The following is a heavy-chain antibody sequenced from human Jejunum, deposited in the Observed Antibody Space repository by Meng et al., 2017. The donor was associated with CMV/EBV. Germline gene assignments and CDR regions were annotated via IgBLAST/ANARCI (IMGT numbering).Heavy chain of an antibody. Sequence: CSAASGFTVRTNCMNWVRQAPGKGLKWVSVIYTSGNTYYADSVKGRFTISRDSSTNTAYLQMNSLRNEDTAVYYCAKGGFGRPLDYWGHGTLVTVSS. D-gene: IGHD3-10*01. J-gene: IGHJ4*01. CDR3: AKGGFGRPLDY. V-gene: IGHV3-53*01. CDR1: GFTVRTNC. CDR2: IYTSGNT.